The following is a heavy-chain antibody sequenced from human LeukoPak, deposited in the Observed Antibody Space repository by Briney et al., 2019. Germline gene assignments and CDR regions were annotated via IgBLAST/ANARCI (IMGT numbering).Heavy chain of an antibody. CDR2: MNPNSGNT. Sequence: RASVKVSCKASGYTFTSYYMHWVRQATGQGLEWMGWMNPNSGNTGYAQKFQGRVTMTRNTSISTAYMELSSLRSEDTAVYYCARGGSSWYKFDYWGQGTLVTVSS. CDR3: ARGGSSWYKFDY. CDR1: GYTFTSYY. D-gene: IGHD6-13*01. V-gene: IGHV1-8*02. J-gene: IGHJ4*02.